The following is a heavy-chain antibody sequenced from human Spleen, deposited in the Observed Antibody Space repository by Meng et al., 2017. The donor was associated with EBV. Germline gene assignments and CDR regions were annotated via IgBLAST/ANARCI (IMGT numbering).Heavy chain of an antibody. Sequence: QVQLQESGPGLVKPSETQSLTCAVSGGSISSDDYYWSWIRQPPGKGLEWVGYIYYSGSTYYSPSLKSRVAISIDTSSNQFSLKLTSVTAADTAVYYCARGHMIILPMRIYFHYWGQGSLVTVSS. CDR3: ARGHMIILPMRIYFHY. J-gene: IGHJ4*02. V-gene: IGHV4-30-4*01. D-gene: IGHD3-22*01. CDR2: IYYSGST. CDR1: GGSISSDDYY.